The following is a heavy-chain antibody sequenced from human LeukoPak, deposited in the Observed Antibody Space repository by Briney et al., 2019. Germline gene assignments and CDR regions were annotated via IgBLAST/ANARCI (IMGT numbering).Heavy chain of an antibody. J-gene: IGHJ4*02. Sequence: SETLSLTCTVSGGSVTSAGHYWAWIRQPPGKGLEWIGSIHYSGSTYYSPSLKSRLAISGDTSKSQFSLKLTFVTAADTAVYYCTRHHDYGDKIDYWGQGTLVTVSS. CDR2: IHYSGST. V-gene: IGHV4-39*01. CDR1: GGSVTSAGHY. D-gene: IGHD4-23*01. CDR3: TRHHDYGDKIDY.